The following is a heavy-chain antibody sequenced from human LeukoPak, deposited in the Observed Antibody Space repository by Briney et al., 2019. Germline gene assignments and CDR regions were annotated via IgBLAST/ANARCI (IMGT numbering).Heavy chain of an antibody. CDR3: ARDQGGDAGDELDY. V-gene: IGHV1-18*01. CDR1: GYTFTSYG. J-gene: IGHJ4*02. Sequence: ASVKVSFKASGYTFTSYGISWVRQAPGQGLEWMGWISAYNGNTNYAQKLQGRVTMTTDTSTSTAYMELRSLGSDDTAVYYCARDQGGDAGDELDYWGQGTLVTVSS. D-gene: IGHD2-21*01. CDR2: ISAYNGNT.